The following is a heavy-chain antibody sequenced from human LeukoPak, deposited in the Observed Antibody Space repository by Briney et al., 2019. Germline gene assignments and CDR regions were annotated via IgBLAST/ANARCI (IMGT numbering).Heavy chain of an antibody. V-gene: IGHV3-33*01. Sequence: QPGRSLRLSCAASGFTFSSYGFHWVRQAPGKGLEWVAVIWYDGSNKYYADSVKGRFTISRDNSKNTLYLQMNSLRAEDTAVYYCARDRAIVVVVAGKEDYYYGMDVWGQGTTVTVSS. CDR1: GFTFSSYG. CDR2: IWYDGSNK. CDR3: ARDRAIVVVVAGKEDYYYGMDV. J-gene: IGHJ6*02. D-gene: IGHD2-15*01.